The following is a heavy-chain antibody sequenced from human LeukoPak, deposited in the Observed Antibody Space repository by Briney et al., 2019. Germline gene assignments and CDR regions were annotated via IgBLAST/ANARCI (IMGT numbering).Heavy chain of an antibody. J-gene: IGHJ4*02. CDR3: AKTRPLDSSSWSHGDY. V-gene: IGHV3-23*01. D-gene: IGHD6-13*01. Sequence: GGSLRLSCAASGFTFSSYAMSWVRQAPGKGLEWVSAISGSGDSTYYGDSVKGRFTISRDNTKNTLYLQMNSLRAEDTAVYYCAKTRPLDSSSWSHGDYWGQGTLVTVSS. CDR1: GFTFSSYA. CDR2: ISGSGDST.